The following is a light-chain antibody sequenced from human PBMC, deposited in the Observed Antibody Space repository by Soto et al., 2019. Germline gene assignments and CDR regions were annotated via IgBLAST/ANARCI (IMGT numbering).Light chain of an antibody. CDR1: QSVGSY. V-gene: IGKV3-11*01. J-gene: IGKJ4*01. Sequence: ESVLTPSLAALFLSTQERDTHSCRASQSVGSYFAWYQQKPGQAPRLLIYDAFSRATGIPARFSGSGSGTDFTLTISSLEPEDFAVYFCQQRSSWPLTFGGGTKVDIK. CDR2: DAF. CDR3: QQRSSWPLT.